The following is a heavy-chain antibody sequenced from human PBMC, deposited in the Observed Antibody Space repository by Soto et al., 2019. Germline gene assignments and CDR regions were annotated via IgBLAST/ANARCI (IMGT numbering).Heavy chain of an antibody. D-gene: IGHD2-15*01. J-gene: IGHJ5*02. CDR1: GYTFTSYG. CDR3: ARLAYCSGGSRYLGWFDP. CDR2: ISAYNGNT. V-gene: IGHV1-18*01. Sequence: QVQLVQSGAEVKKPGASVKVSCKASGYTFTSYGISWVRQAPGQGLEWMGWISAYNGNTNYAQKLQGRVTMTTDTSKRTVYMELRSLRSDDTAVYYCARLAYCSGGSRYLGWFDPWGEGTLVTVS.